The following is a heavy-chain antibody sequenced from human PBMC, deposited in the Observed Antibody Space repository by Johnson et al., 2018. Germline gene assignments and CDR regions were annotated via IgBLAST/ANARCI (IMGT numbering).Heavy chain of an antibody. D-gene: IGHD4-17*01. CDR3: ARSQAAYYGDYLGAEYFQH. CDR1: GFTFSSYS. CDR2: ISSSSSYI. V-gene: IGHV3-21*01. Sequence: VQLVQSGGGLVKPGGSLRLSCAASGFTFSSYSMNWVRQAPGEGLEGVSSISSSSSYIYNADSMTGRFTISRDNAKNSLHLQMNILRAEDTAVYYCARSQAAYYGDYLGAEYFQHWGQGTLVTVSS. J-gene: IGHJ1*01.